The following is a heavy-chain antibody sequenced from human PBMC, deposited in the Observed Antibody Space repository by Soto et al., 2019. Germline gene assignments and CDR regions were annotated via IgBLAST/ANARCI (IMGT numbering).Heavy chain of an antibody. CDR2: IIPVFGTP. J-gene: IGHJ4*02. D-gene: IGHD3-22*01. Sequence: SSGKVSCTTSGGTFSNSAISRVRQAPGQGLEWMGGIIPVFGTPNYSKKFQDRSTITADESASTAYMELSNLGSKDTAVYYCASGRDGYFYFEYWGQGTLVSESS. CDR1: GGTFSNSA. CDR3: ASGRDGYFYFEY. V-gene: IGHV1-69*13.